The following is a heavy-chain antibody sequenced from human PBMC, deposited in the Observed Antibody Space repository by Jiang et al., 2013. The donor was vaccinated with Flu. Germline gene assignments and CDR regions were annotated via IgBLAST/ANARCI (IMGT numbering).Heavy chain of an antibody. J-gene: IGHJ6*02. Sequence: SGDSVSSNSAAWNWIRQSPSRGLEWLGRTYYRSKWYNDYAVSVKSRITINPDTSKNQFSLQLNSVTPEDTAVYYCARDFFPHYYDSSGYYYGLDVWGQGTTVTVSS. CDR3: ARDFFPHYYDSSGYYYGLDV. V-gene: IGHV6-1*01. CDR2: TYYRSKWYN. D-gene: IGHD3-22*01. CDR1: GDSVSSNSAA.